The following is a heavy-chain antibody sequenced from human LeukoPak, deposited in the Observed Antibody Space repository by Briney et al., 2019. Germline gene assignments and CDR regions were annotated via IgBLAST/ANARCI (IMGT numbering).Heavy chain of an antibody. CDR3: ARNGVRRGYSYGYFDY. V-gene: IGHV4-59*08. D-gene: IGHD5-18*01. CDR2: IYYSGST. CDR1: GGSISSHY. J-gene: IGHJ4*02. Sequence: SETLSLTCTVSGGSISSHYWSWIRQPPGKGLEWIGYIYYSGSTNYNPSLKSRVTISVDTSKNQFSLKLSSVTAADTAVYYCARNGVRRGYSYGYFDYWGQGTLVTVSS.